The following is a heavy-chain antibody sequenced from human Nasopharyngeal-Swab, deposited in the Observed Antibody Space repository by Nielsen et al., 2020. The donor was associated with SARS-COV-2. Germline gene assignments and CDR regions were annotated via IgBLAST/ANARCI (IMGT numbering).Heavy chain of an antibody. V-gene: IGHV4-59*01. D-gene: IGHD4-23*01. Sequence: WIRPPPGKGLEWIGYMSYSGSTNYNPSFKSRVTISVDTSKSQFSLRMSSVTAADTAVYYCAASHGGKMAPFDYWGQGTLVTVSS. CDR3: AASHGGKMAPFDY. J-gene: IGHJ4*02. CDR2: MSYSGST.